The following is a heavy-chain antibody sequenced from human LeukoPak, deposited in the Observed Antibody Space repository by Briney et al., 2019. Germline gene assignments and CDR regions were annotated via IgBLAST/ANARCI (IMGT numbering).Heavy chain of an antibody. CDR2: IKQDGSEK. CDR3: VLGENY. D-gene: IGHD3-10*02. Sequence: PVGSLRLSCAASGFTSRRYWMSWARQASGKGLEWVANIKQDGSEKYYVDSVKGRFTISRDNAKNSLYLQMNSLRAEDTAVYCVVLGENYWGQGTLVTVSS. CDR1: GFTSRRYW. J-gene: IGHJ4*02. V-gene: IGHV3-7*02.